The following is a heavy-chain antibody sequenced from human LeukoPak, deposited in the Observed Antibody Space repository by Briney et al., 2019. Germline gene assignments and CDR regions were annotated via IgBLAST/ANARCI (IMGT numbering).Heavy chain of an antibody. CDR2: ISGSGGST. CDR3: ATDPAYCGGDCGSSAY. V-gene: IGHV3-23*01. Sequence: GGSLRLSCAASGFTFSSYGMSWVRQAPGKGLEWVSAISGSGGSTYYADSVKGRFTISRDNAKNSLYLQMNSLRAEDTAVYYCATDPAYCGGDCGSSAYWGQGTLVTVSS. CDR1: GFTFSSYG. D-gene: IGHD2-21*02. J-gene: IGHJ4*02.